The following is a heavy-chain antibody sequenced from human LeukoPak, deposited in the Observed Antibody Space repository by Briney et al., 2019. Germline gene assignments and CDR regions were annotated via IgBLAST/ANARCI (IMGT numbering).Heavy chain of an antibody. V-gene: IGHV1-69*04. CDR3: ATPSRTEDGDYGVC. Sequence: GASVKVSCKASGGTFSSYAISWVRQAPGQGLEWMGRIIPILDVTHYTQKLQGRLTITADKSTNTSYMELSSLTSEDTAVYYCATPSRTEDGDYGVCWGQGTLVTVSS. CDR1: GGTFSSYA. J-gene: IGHJ4*02. D-gene: IGHD4-17*01. CDR2: IIPILDVT.